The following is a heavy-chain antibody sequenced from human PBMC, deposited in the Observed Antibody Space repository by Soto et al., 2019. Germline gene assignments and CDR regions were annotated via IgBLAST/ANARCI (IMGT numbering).Heavy chain of an antibody. CDR2: IYYSGST. D-gene: IGHD3-10*01. CDR3: ARRYGPAKYYIDY. V-gene: IGHV4-59*08. J-gene: IGHJ4*02. Sequence: SETLSLTCTVSGVSISSYSWSWIRQSPGKGLEWIGYIYYSGSTNYSPSLKSRVTISADTSKSQVSLKLTSVTAADTAVYYCARRYGPAKYYIDYWGQGILVTVSS. CDR1: GVSISSYS.